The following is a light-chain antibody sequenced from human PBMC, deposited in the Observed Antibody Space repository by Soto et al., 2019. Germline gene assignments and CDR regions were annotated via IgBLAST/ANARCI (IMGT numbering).Light chain of an antibody. CDR2: GTA. J-gene: IGKJ4*01. CDR3: EYYGSSIT. Sequence: EIVLTQSPGTLSLSPGERVTLSCRASQSISNNHLAWYQQKPGQAPRLLIHGTANRATGIPDRFSGSGSGTDFTLTFSILEHEDFAVYYCEYYGSSITFGGGTKVEIK. V-gene: IGKV3-20*01. CDR1: QSISNNH.